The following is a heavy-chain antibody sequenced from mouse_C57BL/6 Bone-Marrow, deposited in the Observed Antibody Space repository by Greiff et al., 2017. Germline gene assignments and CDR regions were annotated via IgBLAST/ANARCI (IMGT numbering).Heavy chain of an antibody. CDR2: ILPGRGST. D-gene: IGHD4-1*01. CDR3: ARKVWDEGYFDV. CDR1: GYTFTGYW. Sequence: QVQLQQSGAELMKPGASVKLSCKATGYTFTGYWIEWVKQRPGHGLEWIGEILPGRGSTNYNEKFKGKATFTADTSSNTAYMQLSSLTTEDSAIYYCARKVWDEGYFDVWGTGTTVTVAS. V-gene: IGHV1-9*01. J-gene: IGHJ1*03.